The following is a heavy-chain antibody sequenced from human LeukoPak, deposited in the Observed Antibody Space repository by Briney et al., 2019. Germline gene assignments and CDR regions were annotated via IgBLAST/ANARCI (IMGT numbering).Heavy chain of an antibody. CDR3: AILNANWFDP. J-gene: IGHJ5*02. CDR1: GGTFSSYA. Sequence: ASVKVSCKASGGTFSSYAISWVRQAPGQGLEWMGGIIPIFGTANYAQKFQGRVTITADESTSTAYMELSSLRSEDTAVHYCAILNANWFDPWGQGTLVTVSS. D-gene: IGHD1-1*01. CDR2: IIPIFGTA. V-gene: IGHV1-69*13.